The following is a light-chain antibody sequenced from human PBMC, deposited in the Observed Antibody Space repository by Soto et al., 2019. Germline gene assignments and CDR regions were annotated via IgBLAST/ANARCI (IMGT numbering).Light chain of an antibody. CDR1: SSDVGGYNF. CDR2: DVS. J-gene: IGLJ2*01. CDR3: SSYTSTRTLV. V-gene: IGLV2-14*01. Sequence: QSALTQPASVSGSPGQSITISCTGTSSDVGGYNFVSWYQQHPGKAPKLMFYDVSDRPSGVSNRFSASKSGNTASLTISGLQAEDEANYYCSSYTSTRTLVFGGGTQLTVL.